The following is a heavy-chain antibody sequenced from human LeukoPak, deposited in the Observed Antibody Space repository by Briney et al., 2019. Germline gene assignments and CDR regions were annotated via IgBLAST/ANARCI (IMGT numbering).Heavy chain of an antibody. J-gene: IGHJ6*03. CDR1: GFTFSDHY. CDR3: ARGRITMVRGVGETGTAKNYYYYYMDV. D-gene: IGHD3-10*01. Sequence: GGSLRLSCAASGFTFSDHYMDWVRQAPGKGLEWVGRTRNKANSYTTEYAASVKGRFTISRDDSKNSLYLQMNSLKTEDTAVYYCARGRITMVRGVGETGTAKNYYYYYMDVWGKGTTVTISS. V-gene: IGHV3-72*01. CDR2: TRNKANSYTT.